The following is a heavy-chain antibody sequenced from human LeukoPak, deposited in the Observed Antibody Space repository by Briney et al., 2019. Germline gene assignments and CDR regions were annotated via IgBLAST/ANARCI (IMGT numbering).Heavy chain of an antibody. D-gene: IGHD3-22*01. J-gene: IGHJ4*02. CDR3: ARVHYYDSSGTTGFDY. V-gene: IGHV4-30-4*01. Sequence: PSQTLSLTCTVSGGSISSGDYYWSWIRQPPGKGLEWIGYIYYCGSTYYNPSLKSRVTISVDTSKNQFSLKLSSVTAADTAVYYCARVHYYDSSGTTGFDYWGQGTLVTVSS. CDR2: IYYCGST. CDR1: GGSISSGDYY.